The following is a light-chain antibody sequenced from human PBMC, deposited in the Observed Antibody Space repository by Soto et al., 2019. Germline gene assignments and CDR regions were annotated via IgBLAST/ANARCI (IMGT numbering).Light chain of an antibody. V-gene: IGLV1-44*01. J-gene: IGLJ3*02. CDR3: AAWDDSLNGWV. CDR2: SNN. Sequence: QAVVTQPPSASGTPGQRVTISCSGGSSNIGSNIVNWYQQLPGTAPKLLIYSNNQRPSGVPDRFSGSKSGTSASLAISGLQSEDEADYYCAAWDDSLNGWVFGGGTQLTVL. CDR1: SSNIGSNI.